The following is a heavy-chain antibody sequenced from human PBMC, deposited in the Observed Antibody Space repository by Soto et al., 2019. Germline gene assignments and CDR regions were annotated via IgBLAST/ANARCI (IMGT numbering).Heavy chain of an antibody. CDR3: ARGGGVGATTGWD. J-gene: IGHJ4*02. CDR2: IIPIFGTA. V-gene: IGHV1-69*06. D-gene: IGHD1-26*01. Sequence: QVQLVQSGAEVKKPGSSVKVSCKASGGTFSSYAISWVRQAPGQGLEWMGGIIPIFGTANYAQKFQGRVTITGDISTSTAYRGRGSLRSGDTAVYYCARGGGVGATTGWDWGQGTLVTVSS. CDR1: GGTFSSYA.